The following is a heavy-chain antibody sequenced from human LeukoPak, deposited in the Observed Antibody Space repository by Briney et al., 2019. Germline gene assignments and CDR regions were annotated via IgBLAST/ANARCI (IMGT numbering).Heavy chain of an antibody. D-gene: IGHD3-9*01. J-gene: IGHJ4*02. CDR3: ARNYYDVLTGVRN. Sequence: GGSLRLSCAASGFTVSTNYMSWVRQAPGKGLEWVSLISSGGTTYYADSVKGRFTISRDNSKNTLYPQMNSLRAEDTAVYYCARNYYDVLTGVRNWGQGTLVIVSS. V-gene: IGHV3-53*01. CDR2: ISSGGTT. CDR1: GFTVSTNY.